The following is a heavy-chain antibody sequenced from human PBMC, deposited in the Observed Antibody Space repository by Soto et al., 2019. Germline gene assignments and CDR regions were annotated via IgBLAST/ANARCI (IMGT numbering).Heavy chain of an antibody. Sequence: SETLSLTCAVYGGSFSGYYWSWIRQPPGKGLEWIGELNHSGSTNYNPSLKNRVTISVDTSKNQFSLKLSSVTAADTAVYYCARGDCSSTSCYEDDAFDIWGQGTMVTVSS. J-gene: IGHJ3*02. D-gene: IGHD2-2*01. CDR1: GGSFSGYY. CDR2: LNHSGST. V-gene: IGHV4-34*01. CDR3: ARGDCSSTSCYEDDAFDI.